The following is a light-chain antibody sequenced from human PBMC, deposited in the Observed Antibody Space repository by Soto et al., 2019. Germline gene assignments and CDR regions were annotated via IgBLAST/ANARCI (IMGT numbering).Light chain of an antibody. V-gene: IGLV2-14*03. CDR2: DVS. CDR1: SSDVGGYNF. J-gene: IGLJ2*01. Sequence: QAVVTQPASVSGSPGQSITISCTGTSSDVGGYNFVSWYQHHPAKAPKLMIYDVSNRPSGVSHRFSGSKSGNTASLTISGLHAEDEAHYYCSSFTSSDTLVVFGGGTKVTVL. CDR3: SSFTSSDTLVV.